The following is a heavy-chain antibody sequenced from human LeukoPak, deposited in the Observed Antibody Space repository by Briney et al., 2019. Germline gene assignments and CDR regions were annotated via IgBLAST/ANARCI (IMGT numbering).Heavy chain of an antibody. CDR3: ARGAYCSSTSCFDAFDI. Sequence: NPGGSLRLSCAASGFTFSSYSMNWVRQAPGKGLEWVSSISSSSSYIYYADSVKGRFTISRDNAKNSLYLQMNSLRAEDTAVYYCARGAYCSSTSCFDAFDIWGQGTMVTVSS. D-gene: IGHD2-2*01. V-gene: IGHV3-21*01. CDR1: GFTFSSYS. J-gene: IGHJ3*02. CDR2: ISSSSSYI.